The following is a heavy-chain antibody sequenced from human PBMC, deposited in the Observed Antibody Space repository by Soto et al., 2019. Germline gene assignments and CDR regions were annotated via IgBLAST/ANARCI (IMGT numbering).Heavy chain of an antibody. V-gene: IGHV4-61*01. Sequence: SETLSLTCTVSGGSVSSGSYYWSWIRQPPGKGLEWIGYIYYSGSTNYNPSLKSRVTISVDTSKNQFSLKLSSVTAADTAVYYCARDRYDILTGYYLGYFDYWGQGTLVTVSS. J-gene: IGHJ4*02. CDR2: IYYSGST. D-gene: IGHD3-9*01. CDR3: ARDRYDILTGYYLGYFDY. CDR1: GGSVSSGSYY.